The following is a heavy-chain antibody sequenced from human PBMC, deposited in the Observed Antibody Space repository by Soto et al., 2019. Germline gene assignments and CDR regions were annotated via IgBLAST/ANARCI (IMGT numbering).Heavy chain of an antibody. CDR2: ISYDGSNK. CDR1: GFTFSSYG. J-gene: IGHJ6*02. Sequence: QVQLVESGGGVVQPGRSLRLSCAASGFTFSSYGMHWVRQAPGKGLEWVAVISYDGSNKYYADSVKGRLTISRDNSKNTLYLQMNSLRAEDTAVYYCAKTLYYDFWSGPYYYYGMDVWGQGTTVTVSS. V-gene: IGHV3-30*18. CDR3: AKTLYYDFWSGPYYYYGMDV. D-gene: IGHD3-3*01.